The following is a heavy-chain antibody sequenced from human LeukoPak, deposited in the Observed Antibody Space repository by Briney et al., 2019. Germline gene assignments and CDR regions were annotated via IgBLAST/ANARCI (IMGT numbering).Heavy chain of an antibody. Sequence: KSSETLSLTCAVYGGSFSGYYWSWIRQPPGKGMEWIGEINHSGSTNYNPSLKSRVTISVDTCKNQFSLKLSSVTAADTAGYYCARAVPMIVVVTAHWFDPWGQGTLVTVSS. CDR1: GGSFSGYY. D-gene: IGHD3-22*01. J-gene: IGHJ5*02. V-gene: IGHV4-34*01. CDR2: INHSGST. CDR3: ARAVPMIVVVTAHWFDP.